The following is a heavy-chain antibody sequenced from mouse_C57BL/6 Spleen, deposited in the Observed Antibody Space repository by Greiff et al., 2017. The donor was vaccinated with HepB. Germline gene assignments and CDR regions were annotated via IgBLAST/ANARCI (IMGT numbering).Heavy chain of an antibody. CDR1: GYTFTSYW. CDR2: IDPNSGGT. CDR3: ARSGSSGYGRAWFAY. D-gene: IGHD3-2*02. J-gene: IGHJ3*01. V-gene: IGHV1-72*01. Sequence: KQPGAELVKPGASVKLSCKASGYTFTSYWMHWVKQRPGRGLEWIGRIDPNSGGTKYNEKFKSKATLTVDKPSSTAYMQLSSLTSEDSAVYYCARSGSSGYGRAWFAYWGQGTLVTVSA.